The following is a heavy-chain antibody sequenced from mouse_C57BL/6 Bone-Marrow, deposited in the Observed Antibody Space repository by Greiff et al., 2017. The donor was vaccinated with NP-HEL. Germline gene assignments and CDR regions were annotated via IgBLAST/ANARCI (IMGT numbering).Heavy chain of an antibody. CDR1: GFNIKDDY. D-gene: IGHD6-2*01. CDR3: TLSGAMDY. J-gene: IGHJ4*01. CDR2: IDPENGDT. V-gene: IGHV14-4*01. Sequence: EVQLQQSGAELVRPGASVKLSCTASGFNIKDDYMHWVKQRPEQGLEWIGWIDPENGDTEYASKFQGKATITADTSSNTAYLQLSSLPSEDTAVYYCTLSGAMDYWGQGTSVTVSS.